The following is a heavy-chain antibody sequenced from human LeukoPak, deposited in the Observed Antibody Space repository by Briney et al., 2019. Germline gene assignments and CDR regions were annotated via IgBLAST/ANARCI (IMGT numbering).Heavy chain of an antibody. CDR3: ARLGFCTGGRCLADF. V-gene: IGHV4-59*08. CDR2: IYYNGHT. Sequence: TSGTLSLTCTASGDSFSSYYWTWIRQPPGKGLEWVGYIYYNGHTNYNPSLTSRVTISEDTCKNQFSLKLNSVTAADTGVYYCARLGFCTGGRCLADFWGQGTLVTVSS. D-gene: IGHD2-15*01. J-gene: IGHJ4*02. CDR1: GDSFSSYY.